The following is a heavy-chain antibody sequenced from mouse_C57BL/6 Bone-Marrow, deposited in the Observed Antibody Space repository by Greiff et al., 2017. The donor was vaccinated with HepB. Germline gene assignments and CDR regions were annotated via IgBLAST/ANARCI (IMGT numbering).Heavy chain of an antibody. CDR1: GYTFTSYW. D-gene: IGHD1-1*01. CDR2: IDPSDSYT. J-gene: IGHJ1*03. CDR3: APLLLREKFDV. V-gene: IGHV1-50*01. Sequence: QVQLQQSGAELVKPGASVKLSCKASGYTFTSYWMQWVKQRPGQGLEWIGEIDPSDSYTNYNQKLKGKATLTVDTSSSTAYMPLSSLTSEDSAVYYCAPLLLREKFDVWGKGTTVTVSS.